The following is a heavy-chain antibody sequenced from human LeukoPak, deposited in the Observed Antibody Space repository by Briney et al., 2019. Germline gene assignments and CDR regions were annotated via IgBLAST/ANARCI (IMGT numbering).Heavy chain of an antibody. V-gene: IGHV1-69*05. CDR1: GGTFSSYA. D-gene: IGHD3-22*01. Sequence: ASVKVSCKASGGTFSSYAISWVRQAPGQGLEWMGGIIPIFGTANYAQKFQGRVTITTDESTSTAYMELSSLRSEDTAVYYCARSAYYYYSSGYQYYFDYWGQGTLVTVSS. CDR3: ARSAYYYYSSGYQYYFDY. J-gene: IGHJ4*02. CDR2: IIPIFGTA.